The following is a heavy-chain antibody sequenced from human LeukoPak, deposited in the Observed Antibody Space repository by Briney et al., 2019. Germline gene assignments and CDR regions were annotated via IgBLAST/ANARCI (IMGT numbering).Heavy chain of an antibody. V-gene: IGHV4-39*01. CDR1: GGSISSSSYY. J-gene: IGHJ6*04. CDR2: IYYSGST. CDR3: ARHSPARV. Sequence: PSETLSLTCTVSGGSISSSSYYWGWIRQPPGKGLEWIGSIYYSGSTYYNPSLKSRVTISVDTSKNQFSLKLSSVTAADTAVYYCARHSPARVWGKGTTVTVSS.